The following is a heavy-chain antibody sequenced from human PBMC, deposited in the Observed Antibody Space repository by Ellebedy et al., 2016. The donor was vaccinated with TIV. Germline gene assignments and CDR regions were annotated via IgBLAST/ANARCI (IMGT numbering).Heavy chain of an antibody. V-gene: IGHV1-18*01. Sequence: ASVKVSCKASGYPFTSYGISWVRQAPGQGLEWMGWTSTYDGNTNYAKNFQGRVTMTTDTSTGTVYMELRSLKSDDTAVYYCARDAGRASHFRTCGDYWGQGTLVTVSS. J-gene: IGHJ4*02. CDR1: GYPFTSYG. D-gene: IGHD1-14*01. CDR2: TSTYDGNT. CDR3: ARDAGRASHFRTCGDY.